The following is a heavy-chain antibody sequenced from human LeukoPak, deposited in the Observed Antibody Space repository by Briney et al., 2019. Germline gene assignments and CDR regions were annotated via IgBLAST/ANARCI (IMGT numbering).Heavy chain of an antibody. J-gene: IGHJ4*02. Sequence: GGSLSLSCAASGFTFDDYAMHWVRQAPGKGLEWVSGITWNSDSIDYADSVKGQFTISRDNAKNSLYLQMNSLRAEDTAVYYCARENGRYDFWSGYYAYWGQGTLVTVSS. V-gene: IGHV3-9*01. CDR3: ARENGRYDFWSGYYAY. CDR1: GFTFDDYA. D-gene: IGHD3-3*01. CDR2: ITWNSDSI.